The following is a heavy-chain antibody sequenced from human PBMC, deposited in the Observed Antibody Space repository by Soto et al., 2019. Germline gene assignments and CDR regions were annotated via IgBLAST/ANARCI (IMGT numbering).Heavy chain of an antibody. V-gene: IGHV1-69*13. J-gene: IGHJ4*02. Sequence: SVKVSSKASGGTFSSYAISWVRQAPGQGLEWMGGIIPIFGTANYAQKFQGRVTITADESTSTAYMELSSLRSEDTAVFYCARDNETGYYVLDYWGQGTLVTVSS. CDR1: GGTFSSYA. D-gene: IGHD3-9*01. CDR2: IIPIFGTA. CDR3: ARDNETGYYVLDY.